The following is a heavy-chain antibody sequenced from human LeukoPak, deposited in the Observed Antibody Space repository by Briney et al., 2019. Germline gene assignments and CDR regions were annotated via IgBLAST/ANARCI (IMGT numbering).Heavy chain of an antibody. CDR3: ARSPESLRFLEWPVDY. D-gene: IGHD3-3*01. J-gene: IGHJ4*02. V-gene: IGHV4-4*07. Sequence: SETLSLTCTVSGGSISSYYWSWIRQPAGKGLEWIGRIYTSGSTNYNPSLKSRVTISVDTSKNQFSLKLSSVTAADTAVYYCARSPESLRFLEWPVDYWGQGTLVTVSS. CDR2: IYTSGST. CDR1: GGSISSYY.